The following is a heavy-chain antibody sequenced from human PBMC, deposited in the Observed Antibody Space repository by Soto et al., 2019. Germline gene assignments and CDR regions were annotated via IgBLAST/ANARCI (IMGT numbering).Heavy chain of an antibody. J-gene: IGHJ4*02. V-gene: IGHV3-33*01. CDR1: GFTFSSYG. Sequence: QVQLVESGGGVVQPGRSLRLSCAASGFTFSSYGMHWVRQAPGKGLEWVAVIWYDGSNKYYADSVKGRFTISRDNSKNTLNLQTNSLRAEDTAVYYCARDPSAIVVVPAAIDYWGQGTLVTVSS. D-gene: IGHD2-2*01. CDR3: ARDPSAIVVVPAAIDY. CDR2: IWYDGSNK.